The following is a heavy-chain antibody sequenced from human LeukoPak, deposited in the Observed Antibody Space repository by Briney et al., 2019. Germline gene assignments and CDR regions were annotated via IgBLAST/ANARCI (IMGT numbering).Heavy chain of an antibody. D-gene: IGHD6-13*01. CDR3: APSLAYFDY. V-gene: IGHV3-23*01. CDR2: ISGSSAST. J-gene: IGHJ4*02. Sequence: GGSLRLSCAASGFTFSSYAMSWVRQAPGKGLEWVSAISGSSASTYYADSVKGRFTISRDNSKNTLYLKMNSLRAEDTAVYYCAPSLAYFDYWGQGTLVTVSS. CDR1: GFTFSSYA.